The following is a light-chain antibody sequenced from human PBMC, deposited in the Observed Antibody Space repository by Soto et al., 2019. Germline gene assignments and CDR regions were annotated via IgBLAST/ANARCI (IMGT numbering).Light chain of an antibody. CDR1: RSDVGAYNY. CDR3: SSFTSRLTFV. Sequence: SAVTQPASFAGSPGQSIAISCTGTRSDVGAYNYVSWYQQHPGKAPKLMISEVTNRPSGVSDRFSGSKSGNKASLTISGLQAEDEADYYCSSFTSRLTFVFGTGTKVTVL. J-gene: IGLJ1*01. V-gene: IGLV2-14*01. CDR2: EVT.